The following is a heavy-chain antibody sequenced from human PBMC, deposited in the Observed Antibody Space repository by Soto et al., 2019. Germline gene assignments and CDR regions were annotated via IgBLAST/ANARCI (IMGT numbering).Heavy chain of an antibody. J-gene: IGHJ4*02. V-gene: IGHV4-4*02. CDR3: ARGETQQQRDY. CDR2: IYHSGST. Sequence: QVQLQESGPGLVKPSGTLSLTCAVSGDSITSDKWWSWIRQPPGKGLQWIGEIYHSGSTKYNPSLKSRVIISVDKSKIQFSLKLSSVTDADTAVYYCARGETQQQRDYWGQGTLVTVSS. D-gene: IGHD6-13*01. CDR1: GDSITSDKW.